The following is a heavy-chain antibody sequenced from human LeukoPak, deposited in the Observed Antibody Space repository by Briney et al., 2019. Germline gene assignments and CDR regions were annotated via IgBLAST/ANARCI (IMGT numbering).Heavy chain of an antibody. CDR3: ARGGGYCSSTSCSNFDY. J-gene: IGHJ4*02. CDR2: ISVYKGTT. Sequence: ASVKVSCKASGYTFINYAISWVRQAPGQGLEWMGWISVYKGTTNYAQKVQGRVTMTTDTSTRTAYMELRSLRSDDTAVYYCARGGGYCSSTSCSNFDYWGQGTLVTVSS. D-gene: IGHD2-2*01. CDR1: GYTFINYA. V-gene: IGHV1-18*01.